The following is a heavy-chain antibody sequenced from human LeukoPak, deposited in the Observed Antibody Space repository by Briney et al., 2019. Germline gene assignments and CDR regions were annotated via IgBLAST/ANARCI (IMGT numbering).Heavy chain of an antibody. J-gene: IGHJ6*03. V-gene: IGHV2-70*11. CDR3: ARTAGGNSYYYVDV. CDR2: VDWDDDK. Sequence: SGPTLVNPTQTLTLTCTFSGFSLSTSGMCVSWIRQPPGKALEWLARVDWDDDKYYNTYLKTRLTISKDTSKNQVVLTMTNVNTVDTATHYCARTAGGNSYYYVDVWGKGTTVTVSS. CDR1: GFSLSTSGMC. D-gene: IGHD4-23*01.